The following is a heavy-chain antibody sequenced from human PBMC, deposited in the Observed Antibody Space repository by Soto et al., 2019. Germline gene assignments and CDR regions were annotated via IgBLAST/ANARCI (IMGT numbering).Heavy chain of an antibody. CDR1: GYTFITYG. CDR3: ANGAGRSPCDY. V-gene: IGHV1-18*04. J-gene: IGHJ4*02. CDR2: ISPYNDNT. Sequence: QIRLVQSGAEVKQPGASVKVSCKTSGYTFITYGITWVRQAPGQGLEWMGWISPYNDNTNYAQNLQDRVTMTTDTSTTTVYMELRSLRSDDTAVYYSANGAGRSPCDYWCQGTLVTASS. D-gene: IGHD3-10*01.